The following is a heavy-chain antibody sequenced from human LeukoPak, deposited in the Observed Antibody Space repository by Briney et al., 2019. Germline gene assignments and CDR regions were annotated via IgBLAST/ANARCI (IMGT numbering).Heavy chain of an antibody. J-gene: IGHJ4*02. CDR1: GFTFSSYA. CDR3: AKEGSYWYPDY. CDR2: ISGSAGNR. D-gene: IGHD6-13*01. V-gene: IGHV3-23*01. Sequence: GGSLRLSCAASGFTFSSYAMSWVRQAPGKGLEWVSGISGSAGNRYFADSVRGRFTISRDNSKSTLYLQMNSLRAEDTAVYYCAKEGSYWYPDYWGQGTLVTVSS.